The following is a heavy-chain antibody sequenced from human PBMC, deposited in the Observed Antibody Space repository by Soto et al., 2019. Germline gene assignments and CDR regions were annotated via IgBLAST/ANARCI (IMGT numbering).Heavy chain of an antibody. CDR3: AGDLSGGSDIDY. CDR1: GGSISSDDYY. CDR2: IYYSGST. D-gene: IGHD2-15*01. Sequence: QVQLQESGPGLVKPSQTLSLTCTVSGGSISSDDYYLSWIRQPPGKGLACIGSIYYSGSTYYNPSLKSRVTSYVDTAKPQFSLKLSSVTAADTAVYYCAGDLSGGSDIDYWGQGTLVTVSS. V-gene: IGHV4-30-4*01. J-gene: IGHJ4*02.